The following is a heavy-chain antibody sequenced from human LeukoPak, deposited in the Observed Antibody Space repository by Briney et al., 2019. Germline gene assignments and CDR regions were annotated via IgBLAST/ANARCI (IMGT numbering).Heavy chain of an antibody. D-gene: IGHD6-19*01. Sequence: GGSLRLSCAASGFTFSNAWMSWVRQAPGKGLEWVGRIKSKTDGGTTDYAAPVKGRFTISRDDSKNTLYLQMNSLRAEDTAVYYCARERSSGWPSYYYYYMDVWGKGTTVTISS. CDR2: IKSKTDGGTT. CDR3: ARERSSGWPSYYYYYMDV. CDR1: GFTFSNAW. V-gene: IGHV3-15*01. J-gene: IGHJ6*03.